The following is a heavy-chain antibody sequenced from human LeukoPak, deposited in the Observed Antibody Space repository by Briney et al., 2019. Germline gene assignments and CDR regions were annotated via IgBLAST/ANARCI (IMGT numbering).Heavy chain of an antibody. Sequence: GGSLRLSCAASGFTVSSNYMSWVRQAPGKGLEWVSVIYSGGSTYYADSVKGRFTISRDNSKNTLYLQMNSLRAEDTAVYYCARARSGSYYNVADAFDIWGQGTMVTVSS. J-gene: IGHJ3*02. D-gene: IGHD3-10*01. CDR2: IYSGGST. CDR3: ARARSGSYYNVADAFDI. V-gene: IGHV3-53*01. CDR1: GFTVSSNY.